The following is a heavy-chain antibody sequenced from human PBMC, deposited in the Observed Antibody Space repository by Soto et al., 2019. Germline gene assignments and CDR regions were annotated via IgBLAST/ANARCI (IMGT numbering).Heavy chain of an antibody. CDR3: ERLEQQLVDYWYFDL. CDR1: GGTFSSNA. CDR2: IVPMFGTP. Sequence: QVQLLQSGAEVKKPGSSVTVSCKASGGTFSSNAIGWVRQAPGQGLEWMGGIVPMFGTPKNAQKFQGRVTITSDESTSTAYMELSSLRSDDTAVYYCERLEQQLVDYWYFDLWGRGTLVTVSS. V-gene: IGHV1-69*05. J-gene: IGHJ2*01. D-gene: IGHD6-13*01.